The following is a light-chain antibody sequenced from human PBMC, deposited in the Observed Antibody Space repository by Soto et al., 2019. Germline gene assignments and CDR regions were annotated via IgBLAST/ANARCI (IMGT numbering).Light chain of an antibody. J-gene: IGKJ4*01. CDR3: QQRFSWPPT. CDR2: DTS. CDR1: QSVSRY. V-gene: IGKV3-11*01. Sequence: EIGLTQSPATLSLSPGDRATLSCRASQSVSRYLAWYQQKPGQAPRLLIHDTSTRATGVPYTFSGSGSGTEFTLTISSLEPVDSAMYYCQQRFSWPPTFGGGTHVEIK.